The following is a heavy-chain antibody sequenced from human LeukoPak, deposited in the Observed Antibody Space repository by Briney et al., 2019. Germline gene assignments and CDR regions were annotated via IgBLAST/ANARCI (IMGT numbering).Heavy chain of an antibody. Sequence: ESGGSLRLSCAASGFTFNTYWMSWIRQPPGKGLEWIGYIYYSGSTNYNPSLKSRVTISGDTSKNQFSLKLSSVTAADTAVYYCARGGGHYYYYYMDVWGKGTTVTVSS. J-gene: IGHJ6*03. V-gene: IGHV4-59*01. CDR2: IYYSGST. CDR1: GFTFNTYW. CDR3: ARGGGHYYYYYMDV.